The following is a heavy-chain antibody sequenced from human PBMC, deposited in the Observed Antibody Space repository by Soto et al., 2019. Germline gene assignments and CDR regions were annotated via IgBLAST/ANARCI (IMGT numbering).Heavy chain of an antibody. J-gene: IGHJ4*02. Sequence: QVQLVQSGAEVKKPGSSVKVSCKASGGTFSSYAVSWVRPAPGQGLEWMGGIIPIFGTANYAQKFQGRVTITADESTSTAYMELSSLRSEDTAVYYCASPSSGYYLFDYWGQGTLVTVSS. V-gene: IGHV1-69*01. CDR1: GGTFSSYA. CDR2: IIPIFGTA. D-gene: IGHD3-22*01. CDR3: ASPSSGYYLFDY.